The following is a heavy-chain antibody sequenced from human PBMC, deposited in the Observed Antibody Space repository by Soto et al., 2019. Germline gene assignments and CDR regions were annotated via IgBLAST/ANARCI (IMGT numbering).Heavy chain of an antibody. CDR3: ARELGVVITSDYYYGMDV. D-gene: IGHD3-3*01. J-gene: IGHJ6*01. Sequence: SVKVSCKASGGTFSSYAISWVRQAPGQGLEWMGGIIPIFGTANYAQKFQGRVTITADKSTSTAYMELSSLRSEDTAVYYCARELGVVITSDYYYGMDVWGQCTPVTVSS. V-gene: IGHV1-69*06. CDR2: IIPIFGTA. CDR1: GGTFSSYA.